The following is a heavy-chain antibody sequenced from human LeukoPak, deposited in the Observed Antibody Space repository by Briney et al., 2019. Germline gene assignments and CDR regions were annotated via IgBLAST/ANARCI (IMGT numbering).Heavy chain of an antibody. CDR3: ARDCYYGSGSYYCAFDI. Sequence: SVKVSCKASGGTFSNYAISWVRQAPGQGLEWMGGIIPIFGTANYAQKFQGRVTITADESTSTAYMELRSLRSDDTAVYYCARDCYYGSGSYYCAFDIWGQGTMVTVSS. CDR2: IIPIFGTA. CDR1: GGTFSNYA. D-gene: IGHD3-10*01. V-gene: IGHV1-69*13. J-gene: IGHJ3*02.